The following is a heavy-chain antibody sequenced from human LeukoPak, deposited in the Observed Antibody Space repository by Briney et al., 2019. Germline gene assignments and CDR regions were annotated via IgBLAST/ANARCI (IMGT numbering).Heavy chain of an antibody. J-gene: IGHJ5*02. CDR1: GFTVSSNY. D-gene: IGHD3-10*01. V-gene: IGHV3-53*01. CDR2: IYSGGST. CDR3: ARALRGDWFDP. Sequence: GGSLRLSCAASGFTVSSNYMSWVRQAPGKGLEWVSVIYSGGSTYYADPVKGRFTISRDNSKNTLYLQMNSLRAEDTAVYYCARALRGDWFDPWGQGTLVTVSS.